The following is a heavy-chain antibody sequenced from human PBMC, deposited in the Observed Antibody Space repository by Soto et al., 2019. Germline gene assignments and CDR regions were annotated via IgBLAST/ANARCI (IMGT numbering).Heavy chain of an antibody. CDR1: GFTFSTYL. V-gene: IGHV3-48*03. CDR2: ISSSGSTI. Sequence: PGGSRRLSWAASGFTFSTYLMSWVRQAPGKGLEWVSYISSSGSTIYYADSVKGRFTISRDNAKNSLYLQMNSLRAEDTAVYYCARDWFGELLNTYYGMDVWGQGTTVTVSS. D-gene: IGHD3-10*01. J-gene: IGHJ6*02. CDR3: ARDWFGELLNTYYGMDV.